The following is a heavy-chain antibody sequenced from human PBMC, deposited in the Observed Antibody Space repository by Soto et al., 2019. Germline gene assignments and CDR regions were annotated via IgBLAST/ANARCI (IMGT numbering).Heavy chain of an antibody. CDR3: ARDLGSEQWFFDN. V-gene: IGHV4-31*03. CDR1: GASVSGDGSY. J-gene: IGHJ4*02. D-gene: IGHD6-19*01. CDR2: IHNSGST. Sequence: QVQLQESGPGLVKPSQTLSLTCIVSGASVSGDGSYCSWIRQHPGKGLEFIGYIHNSGSTYSNPSLENRVAMSIDTSKNQFSLRLSSVTAADSGVYFGARDLGSEQWFFDNWGQGILVTVSS.